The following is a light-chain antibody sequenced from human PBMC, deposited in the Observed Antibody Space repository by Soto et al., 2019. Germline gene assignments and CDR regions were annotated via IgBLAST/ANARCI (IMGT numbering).Light chain of an antibody. CDR3: QQYGPSPMYT. CDR2: GTS. V-gene: IGKV3-20*01. Sequence: EIVLTQSPGIMYLSPGERATLSCRASQTVGRSFLAWYQQKPGQSPRLLIFGTSIRATGIPDRFSGGGSGADFTLTISRLEPEDFAVYYCQQYGPSPMYTFGQGTNLEIK. CDR1: QTVGRSF. J-gene: IGKJ2*01.